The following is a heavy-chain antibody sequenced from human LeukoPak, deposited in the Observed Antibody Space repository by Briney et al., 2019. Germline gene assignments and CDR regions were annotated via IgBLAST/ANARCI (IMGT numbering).Heavy chain of an antibody. V-gene: IGHV1-2*02. J-gene: IGHJ4*02. D-gene: IGHD6-6*01. Sequence: EASVKVSCKASGYTFTGYYMHWVRQAPGQGLEWMGWINPNSGGTNYAQKFQGRVTMTRDTSISTAYMELSRLRSDDTAVYYCARSAYSSSLGDFAYWGQGTLVTVSS. CDR3: ARSAYSSSLGDFAY. CDR2: INPNSGGT. CDR1: GYTFTGYY.